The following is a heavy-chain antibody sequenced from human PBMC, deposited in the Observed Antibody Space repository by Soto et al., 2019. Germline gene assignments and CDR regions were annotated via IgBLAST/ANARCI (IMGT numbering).Heavy chain of an antibody. CDR2: ISGSGGST. CDR3: AKALPFQHYYYGIDV. Sequence: GGSLRLSCAASGFTLSSYAMSWVRQAPGKGLEWVSAISGSGGSTYYADSVKGRFTISRDNSKNTLYLQMNSLRAEDTAVYYCAKALPFQHYYYGIDVWGQGTTVTVSS. J-gene: IGHJ6*02. CDR1: GFTLSSYA. V-gene: IGHV3-23*01. D-gene: IGHD3-16*01.